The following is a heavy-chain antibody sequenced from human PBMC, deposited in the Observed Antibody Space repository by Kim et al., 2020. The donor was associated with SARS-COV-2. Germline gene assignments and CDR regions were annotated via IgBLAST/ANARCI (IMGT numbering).Heavy chain of an antibody. D-gene: IGHD3-9*01. CDR3: AKGGYNSDWSNDPGDCFDY. V-gene: IGHV3-43D*03. Sequence: GGSLRLSCAASGFRFDDYAMHWVRQAPGKGLQWVSLISGNGRYTSYADSVQGRFIISRDNRQNSLHLQMDNLAIEDTALYFCAKGGYNSDWSNDPGDCFDYWGQGTLVTVSS. J-gene: IGHJ4*02. CDR1: GFRFDDYA. CDR2: ISGNGRYT.